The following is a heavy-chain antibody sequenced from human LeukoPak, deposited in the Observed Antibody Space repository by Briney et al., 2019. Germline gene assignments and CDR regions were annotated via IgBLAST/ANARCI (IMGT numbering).Heavy chain of an antibody. V-gene: IGHV1-8*01. Sequence: ASVKVSCKASGYTFTSYDINWVRQATGQGLEWMGWMNPISGNTGYAQKFQGRVTMTRNTSISTAYMELSSLRSEDTAVYYCARARWGIAARPFDPWGQGTLVTVSS. CDR2: MNPISGNT. D-gene: IGHD6-6*01. J-gene: IGHJ5*02. CDR3: ARARWGIAARPFDP. CDR1: GYTFTSYD.